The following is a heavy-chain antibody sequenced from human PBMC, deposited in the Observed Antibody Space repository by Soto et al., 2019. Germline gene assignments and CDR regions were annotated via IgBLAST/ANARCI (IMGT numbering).Heavy chain of an antibody. CDR1: GGSISSGDYY. Sequence: SETLSLTCTVSGGSISSGDYYWSWIRQYPGKGLEWIGTIYFSGTTYYNPSLKSRVTISVDTSKNQFSLNLSSVTAADTAVYYCARRDRSGFSYWLDTWGQGTLVTVS. CDR3: ARRDRSGFSYWLDT. J-gene: IGHJ5*02. V-gene: IGHV4-31*03. D-gene: IGHD3-22*01. CDR2: IYFSGTT.